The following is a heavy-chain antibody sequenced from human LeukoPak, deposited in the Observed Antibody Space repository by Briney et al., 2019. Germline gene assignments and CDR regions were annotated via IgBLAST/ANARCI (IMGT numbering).Heavy chain of an antibody. V-gene: IGHV4-61*02. D-gene: IGHD3-3*01. Sequence: PSETLSLTCTVSGDSISSSSYYWSWIRQPAGKGLEWIGRIYSSGSTNYNPSLKSRVTMSVDTSKNQFSLKLSSVTAADTAMYYCARDFGGTYVAIYWGQGTLVTVSS. CDR3: ARDFGGTYVAIY. CDR1: GDSISSSSYY. J-gene: IGHJ4*02. CDR2: IYSSGST.